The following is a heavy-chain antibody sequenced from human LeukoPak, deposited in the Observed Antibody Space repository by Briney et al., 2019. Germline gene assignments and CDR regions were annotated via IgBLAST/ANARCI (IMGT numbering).Heavy chain of an antibody. CDR2: ISSSGSTI. CDR3: ARDFIVVVPAAMDAFDI. D-gene: IGHD2-2*01. CDR1: GFTFSDYY. V-gene: IGHV3-11*01. J-gene: IGHJ3*02. Sequence: GGSLRLSCAASGFTFSDYYMSWIRQAPGKGLEWVSYISSSGSTIYYADSVKGRFTISRDNAKNSLYLQMNSLRAEDTAVYYCARDFIVVVPAAMDAFDIWGQGTMVTVSS.